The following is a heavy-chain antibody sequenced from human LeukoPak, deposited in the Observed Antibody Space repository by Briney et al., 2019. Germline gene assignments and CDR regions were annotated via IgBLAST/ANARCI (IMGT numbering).Heavy chain of an antibody. CDR2: IRGDNGDT. J-gene: IGHJ4*02. Sequence: ASVKVSCKTSGYTFSSYGITWVRQAPGQGLEWVGWIRGDNGDTNYAQKLQGIVTMTTDTSTSTAYMELRSLGSDETAVYYCARVGLLTGYYFFDYWGQGTLVTVSS. D-gene: IGHD3-9*01. CDR1: GYTFSSYG. V-gene: IGHV1-18*01. CDR3: ARVGLLTGYYFFDY.